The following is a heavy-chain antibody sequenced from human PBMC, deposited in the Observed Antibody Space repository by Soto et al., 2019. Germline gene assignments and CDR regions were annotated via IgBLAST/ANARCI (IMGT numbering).Heavy chain of an antibody. CDR2: IYHSGST. CDR3: ARGTAMVSFDY. D-gene: IGHD5-18*01. CDR1: GGSISSGGYS. Sequence: QLQLQESGSGLVKPSQTLSLTCAVSGGSISSGGYSWSWIRQPPGKGLEWIGYIYHSGSTYHNPLLKSQVTLSVDRSKNQFSLKLSSVTAADTAVYYCARGTAMVSFDYWGQGTLVTVSS. V-gene: IGHV4-30-2*01. J-gene: IGHJ4*02.